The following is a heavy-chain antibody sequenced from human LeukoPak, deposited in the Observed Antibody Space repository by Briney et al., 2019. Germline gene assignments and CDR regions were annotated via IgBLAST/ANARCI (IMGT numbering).Heavy chain of an antibody. Sequence: SETLSLTCTVSGGSISSYYWSWIRQPPGKGLEWIGYIYHSGSTLCNPSLKSRVTMSLDTSKNQFSLKLTSVTAADTAVYYCAREDAQEGTNAFDIWGQGTTVTVSS. CDR2: IYHSGST. CDR1: GGSISSYY. D-gene: IGHD2-2*01. J-gene: IGHJ3*02. V-gene: IGHV4-59*01. CDR3: AREDAQEGTNAFDI.